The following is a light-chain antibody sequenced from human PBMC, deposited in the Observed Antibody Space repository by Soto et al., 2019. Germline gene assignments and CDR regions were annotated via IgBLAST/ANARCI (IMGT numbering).Light chain of an antibody. J-gene: IGKJ4*01. CDR1: QSVSRH. V-gene: IGKV3-11*01. CDR3: QQRSNWPPVT. CDR2: DAS. Sequence: EVVLTQSPATLSLSPGERATLSCRASQSVSRHLAWYQQKPGQAPRLLILDASDRATGIPARFSGSGSGTNFTLTISSLEPEDFAVYYYQQRSNWPPVTFGGGTKVEIK.